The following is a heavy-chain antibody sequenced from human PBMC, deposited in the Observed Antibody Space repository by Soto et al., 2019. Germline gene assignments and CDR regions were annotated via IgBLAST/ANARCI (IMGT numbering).Heavy chain of an antibody. CDR3: AKNAMSTVTRRGQYFDS. V-gene: IGHV3-23*01. Sequence: EVQLLESGEGLVQPGGSLRLSCAASGFTFSTYAMSWVRQAPGEGLEWVSGIGGGTGATYNADSVKGRFIISRDNSKNTLYLQMNNLSVEDTAVYYCAKNAMSTVTRRGQYFDSWGQGTLVTVSS. CDR2: IGGGTGAT. CDR1: GFTFSTYA. J-gene: IGHJ4*02. D-gene: IGHD4-17*01.